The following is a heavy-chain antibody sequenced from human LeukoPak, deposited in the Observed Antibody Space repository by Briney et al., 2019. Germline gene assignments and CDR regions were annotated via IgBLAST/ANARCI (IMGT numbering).Heavy chain of an antibody. CDR3: ARGRPHGNDY. J-gene: IGHJ4*02. Sequence: GGSLRLSCAASGFTFCSYWMNWVRQASGKGLVWVSRIASDGSSTTYADSVKGRFSISRDNAKNTLYLQMNSLRVEDTAVYYCARGRPHGNDYWGQGTLVTVSS. V-gene: IGHV3-74*01. CDR1: GFTFCSYW. D-gene: IGHD4-23*01. CDR2: IASDGSST.